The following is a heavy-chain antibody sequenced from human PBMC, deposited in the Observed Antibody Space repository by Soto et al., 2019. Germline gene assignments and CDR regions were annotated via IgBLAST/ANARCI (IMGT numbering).Heavy chain of an antibody. CDR3: ARGLPCDSCCGF. V-gene: IGHV1-2*02. Sequence: ASVKVSCKASGYTFTDYYIHWVRQAPGQGLEWVGWINPDSGDTHYAQKFHGGVTLTRDSSISTAYMEVDSLTSEDTAVYYCARGLPCDSCCGFWGQGTQVTVS. CDR1: GYTFTDYY. D-gene: IGHD3-22*01. CDR2: INPDSGDT. J-gene: IGHJ4*02.